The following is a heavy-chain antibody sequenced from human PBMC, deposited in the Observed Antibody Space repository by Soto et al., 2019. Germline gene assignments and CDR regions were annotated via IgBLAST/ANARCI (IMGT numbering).Heavy chain of an antibody. CDR1: GYTFTGYY. CDR2: MNPNSGNT. J-gene: IGHJ4*02. V-gene: IGHV1-8*02. CDR3: ASGYLTPPFDY. D-gene: IGHD3-10*01. Sequence: ASVKVSCKASGYTFTGYYMHWVRQATGQGLEWMGWMNPNSGNTGYAQKFQGRVTMTRNTSISTAYMELSSLRSEDTAVYYCASGYLTPPFDYWGQGTLVTVSS.